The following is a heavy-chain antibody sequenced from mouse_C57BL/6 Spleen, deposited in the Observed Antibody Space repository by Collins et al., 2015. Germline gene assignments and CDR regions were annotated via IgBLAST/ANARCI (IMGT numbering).Heavy chain of an antibody. CDR3: ARDYGSLRRAWFAY. V-gene: IGHV1-72*01. Sequence: QVQLQQPGAELVKPGASVKLSCKASGDTFTSYWMHWVKQRPGRGLEWIGRIDPNSGGTKYNEKFKSKATLTVDKPSSTAYMQLSSLTSEDSAVYYCARDYGSLRRAWFAYWGQGTLVTVSA. CDR2: IDPNSGGT. D-gene: IGHD1-1*01. J-gene: IGHJ3*01. CDR1: GDTFTSYW.